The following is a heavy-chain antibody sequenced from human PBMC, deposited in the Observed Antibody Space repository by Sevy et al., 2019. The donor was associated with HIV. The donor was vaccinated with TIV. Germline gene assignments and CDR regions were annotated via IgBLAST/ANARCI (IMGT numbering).Heavy chain of an antibody. J-gene: IGHJ6*02. CDR3: ARELSDYGMDV. CDR1: GGSIRSGRYY. CDR2: IYIRGTT. V-gene: IGHV4-61*02. Sequence: SETLSLTCNVSGGSIRSGRYYWSWIRQPAGKGLEWIGRIYIRGTTNYNPSLKSRITMSVDTSKNQFSLKLSSVTATDTAVYYCARELSDYGMDVWGQGTMVTVSS.